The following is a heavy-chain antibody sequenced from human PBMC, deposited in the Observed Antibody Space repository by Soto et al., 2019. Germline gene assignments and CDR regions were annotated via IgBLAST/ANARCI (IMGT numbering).Heavy chain of an antibody. CDR2: ISWNSGSI. V-gene: IGHV3-9*01. Sequence: EVQLVESGGGLVQPGRSLRLSCAASGFTFEDYAMHWVRQAPGEGLEWVSGISWNSGSIGHADSVKGRFTISRDNAKNSLYLQMNSLRAEDTALYFFVKEYGDHREVYFDYWGQGTLVTVSS. CDR1: GFTFEDYA. CDR3: VKEYGDHREVYFDY. D-gene: IGHD4-17*01. J-gene: IGHJ4*02.